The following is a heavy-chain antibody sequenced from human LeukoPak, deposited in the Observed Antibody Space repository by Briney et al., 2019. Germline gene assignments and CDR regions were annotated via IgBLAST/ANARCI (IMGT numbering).Heavy chain of an antibody. CDR1: GFTFSSYW. V-gene: IGHV3-74*01. CDR2: IASDGSST. Sequence: GGSLRLSCAAYGFTFSSYWMNWVRQAPGKGLVWVSRIASDGSSTTYADSVKGRFSISRDNAGNTLYLQMNSLRVEDTAVYYCARGRPHGNDYWGQGTLVTVSS. D-gene: IGHD4-23*01. J-gene: IGHJ4*02. CDR3: ARGRPHGNDY.